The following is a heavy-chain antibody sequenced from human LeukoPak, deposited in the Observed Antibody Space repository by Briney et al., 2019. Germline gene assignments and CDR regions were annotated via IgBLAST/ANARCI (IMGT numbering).Heavy chain of an antibody. Sequence: PGRSLRLSCAVSGFTCSSYAMHWVRQAPGEGLEWVTVTWQDGNKAYADSVKGRFTISRDTSKNTLFLQMNSLRVEDTAMYFCAREWSAFDIWGQGTMVTVSS. CDR1: GFTCSSYA. V-gene: IGHV3-33*01. D-gene: IGHD2-15*01. CDR2: TWQDGNK. J-gene: IGHJ3*02. CDR3: AREWSAFDI.